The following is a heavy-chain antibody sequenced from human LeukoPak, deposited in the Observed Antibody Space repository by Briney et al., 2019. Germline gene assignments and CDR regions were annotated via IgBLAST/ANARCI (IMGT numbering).Heavy chain of an antibody. J-gene: IGHJ3*02. CDR1: GYTFTSYG. CDR3: ARDPYFYDSSGYSSGFDI. Sequence: GASVKVSCKASGYTFTSYGISWVRQAPGQGLEWMGWINPNSGNTGYAQKFQGRVTITRDTSISTAYMELSSLRSEDTAVYYCARDPYFYDSSGYSSGFDIWGQGTMVTVSS. D-gene: IGHD3-22*01. CDR2: INPNSGNT. V-gene: IGHV1-8*03.